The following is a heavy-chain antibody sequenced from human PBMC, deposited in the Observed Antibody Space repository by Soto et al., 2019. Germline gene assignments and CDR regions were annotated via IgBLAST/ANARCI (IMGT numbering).Heavy chain of an antibody. D-gene: IGHD6-13*01. CDR2: VNNDGTDT. J-gene: IGHJ6*02. CDR3: ARGGLQHALDV. Sequence: EVQLVESGGGLFKPGGSLKLSGEASGLTFSNYGFYWVRQAPGKGLVWVSRVNNDGTDTTHADSVKGRFTISRDNAENTLYLQMNSLRAEDTAVYYCARGGLQHALDVWGQGSTVTVSS. CDR1: GLTFSNYG. V-gene: IGHV3-74*03.